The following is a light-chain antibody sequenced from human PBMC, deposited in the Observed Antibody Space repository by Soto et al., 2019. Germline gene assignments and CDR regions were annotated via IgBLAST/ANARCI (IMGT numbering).Light chain of an antibody. CDR3: QQYNNWPPLT. CDR2: GAS. CDR1: QSVSSN. Sequence: EIVMTQSPATLSVSPGERATLSCRASQSVSSNLAWYQQKPGQAPRLLIYGASTRATGIPARFSGSGSGTEFTLTIRSLQAEHFAFYYCQQYNNWPPLTFDGGTKVEIK. V-gene: IGKV3-15*01. J-gene: IGKJ4*01.